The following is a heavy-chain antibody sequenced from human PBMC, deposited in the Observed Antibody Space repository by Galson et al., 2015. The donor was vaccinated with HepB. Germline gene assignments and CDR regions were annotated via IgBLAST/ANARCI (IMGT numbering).Heavy chain of an antibody. D-gene: IGHD6-25*01. V-gene: IGHV1-18*01. Sequence: SVKVSCKASGYTFTSYGISWVRQAPGQGLEWMGWISAYNGNTNYAQKLQGRVTMTTDTSTSTAYMELRSLRSDDTAVYYCAREQRWEDYYYGMDVWGQGTTVTVSS. CDR3: AREQRWEDYYYGMDV. CDR2: ISAYNGNT. CDR1: GYTFTSYG. J-gene: IGHJ6*02.